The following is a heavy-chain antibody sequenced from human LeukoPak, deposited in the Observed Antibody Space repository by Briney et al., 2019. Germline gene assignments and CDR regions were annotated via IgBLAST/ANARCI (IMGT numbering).Heavy chain of an antibody. Sequence: GGSLRLSCAASGFTFTDYWMSWVRQAPGKGLEWVANIGQDGSNKFYVASVKGRFSISRDNAKNSVFLQMNNLRVEDTAIYYCATSRAAAGCDWGQGTLVTVS. D-gene: IGHD6-13*01. CDR1: GFTFTDYW. J-gene: IGHJ4*02. V-gene: IGHV3-7*03. CDR2: IGQDGSNK. CDR3: ATSRAAAGCD.